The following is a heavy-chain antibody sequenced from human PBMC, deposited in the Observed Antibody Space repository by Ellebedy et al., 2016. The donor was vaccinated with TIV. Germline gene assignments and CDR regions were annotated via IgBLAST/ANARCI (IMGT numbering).Heavy chain of an antibody. J-gene: IGHJ4*02. D-gene: IGHD4-23*01. Sequence: SETLSLTXAVYGGSFSGYYWSWIRQPPGKGLEWIGEINQSGSTKYNPSLKSRVTVSVDTSKNQFSLKVTSVTAADTAVYYCARGRDYSGDSGYSDYWGQGTLVTVSS. V-gene: IGHV4-34*01. CDR3: ARGRDYSGDSGYSDY. CDR2: INQSGST. CDR1: GGSFSGYY.